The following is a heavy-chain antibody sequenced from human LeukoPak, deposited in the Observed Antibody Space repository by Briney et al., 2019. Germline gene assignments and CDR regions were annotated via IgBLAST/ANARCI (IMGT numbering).Heavy chain of an antibody. CDR3: ARYYYDSSGYYWGNFDY. Sequence: PSETLSLTCAVSGYSISSGYFWAWIRQPPGKGLEWIGNIYHSGSTYYNPSLKSRVTISVDTSKNQFSLKLSSVTAADTAVYYCARYYYDSSGYYWGNFDYWGQGTVVTVSS. D-gene: IGHD3-22*01. J-gene: IGHJ4*02. CDR1: GYSISSGYF. V-gene: IGHV4-38-2*01. CDR2: IYHSGST.